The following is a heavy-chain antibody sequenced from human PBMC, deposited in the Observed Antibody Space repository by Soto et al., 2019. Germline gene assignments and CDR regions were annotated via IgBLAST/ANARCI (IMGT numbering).Heavy chain of an antibody. Sequence: GGSLRLSCAASGFTFSNYAMRWVRQAPGKGLEWVSAISYGGGTTYYADSVKGRFTISRDNSKNTLYLQMNSLRAEDTAVYYCAKNPGYYNDSTGYHFDYWGQGT. D-gene: IGHD3-22*01. CDR2: ISYGGGTT. CDR1: GFTFSNYA. CDR3: AKNPGYYNDSTGYHFDY. J-gene: IGHJ4*02. V-gene: IGHV3-23*01.